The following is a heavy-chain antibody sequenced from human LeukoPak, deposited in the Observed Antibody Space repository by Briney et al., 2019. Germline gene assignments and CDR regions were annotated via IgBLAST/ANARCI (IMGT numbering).Heavy chain of an antibody. V-gene: IGHV3-30*02. J-gene: IGHJ4*02. Sequence: GGSLRLSCAASGFTFSSYGMHWVRQAPGKGLEWVAFIRYDGSNKYYADSVKGRFTISRDDSKNTLYLQMNSLRAEDTAVHYCAKDVGRYGFWSGLGYWGQGTLVTVSS. CDR2: IRYDGSNK. CDR1: GFTFSSYG. D-gene: IGHD3-3*01. CDR3: AKDVGRYGFWSGLGY.